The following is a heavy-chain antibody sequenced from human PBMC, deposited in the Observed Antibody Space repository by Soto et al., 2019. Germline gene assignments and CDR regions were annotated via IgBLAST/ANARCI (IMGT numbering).Heavy chain of an antibody. D-gene: IGHD5-12*01. CDR1: GGTFSSYA. CDR3: ARDKVEMATIGKSRWFDP. CDR2: IIPIFGTA. J-gene: IGHJ5*02. Sequence: SVKVSCKASGGTFSSYAISWVRQAPGQGLEWMGGIIPIFGTANYAQKFQGRVTITADKSTSTAYMELSSLRSEDTAVYYCARDKVEMATIGKSRWFDPWGQGTLVTVSS. V-gene: IGHV1-69*06.